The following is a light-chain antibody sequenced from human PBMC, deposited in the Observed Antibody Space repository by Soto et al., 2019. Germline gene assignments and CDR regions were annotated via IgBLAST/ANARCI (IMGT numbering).Light chain of an antibody. CDR2: GAS. Sequence: EIVLTQSPATLSLSPGERATLSCRAIQSVSSSYLAWYQQKPGQAPRLLIYGASSRATGIPARFSGSGSGTDFTLTISSLEPEDFAVYYCQQRSNWPPWTFGQGTKVDIK. CDR3: QQRSNWPPWT. CDR1: QSVSSSY. J-gene: IGKJ1*01. V-gene: IGKV3D-20*02.